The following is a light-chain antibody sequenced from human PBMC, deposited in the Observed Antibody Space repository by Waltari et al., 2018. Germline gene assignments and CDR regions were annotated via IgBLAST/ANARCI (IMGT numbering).Light chain of an antibody. CDR2: ATS. CDR1: QHIRSD. Sequence: AIQMTQSPSSLSASVGDTVTITCLASQHIRSDLGWYQPKPGKAPKLLISATSNLQSGVPSRFSGSGSHPDFTLAITSLQPEDFATYYCLHSYSYPRTFGQGTKVEIK. J-gene: IGKJ1*01. V-gene: IGKV1-6*02. CDR3: LHSYSYPRT.